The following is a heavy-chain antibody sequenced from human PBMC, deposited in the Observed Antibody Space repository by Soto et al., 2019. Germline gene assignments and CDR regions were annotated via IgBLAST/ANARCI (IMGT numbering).Heavy chain of an antibody. J-gene: IGHJ6*02. CDR3: ARDSPHNAYYGMDV. Sequence: QVQLVESGGGVVQPGRSLRLSCAASGFTFSSYAMHWVRQAPGKGLEWVAVISYDGSNKYYADSVKGRFTISRDNSKNTLYLQMNSLRAEDKAVYYCARDSPHNAYYGMDVWGQGTTVTVSS. D-gene: IGHD1-20*01. V-gene: IGHV3-30-3*01. CDR1: GFTFSSYA. CDR2: ISYDGSNK.